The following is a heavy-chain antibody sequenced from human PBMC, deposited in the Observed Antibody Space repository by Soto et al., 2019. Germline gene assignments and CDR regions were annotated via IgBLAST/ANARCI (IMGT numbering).Heavy chain of an antibody. Sequence: TLRLSCAASGFTFSSYGMHWVRQAPGKGLEWVAVIWYDGSNKYYADSVKGRFTISRDNSENTLYLQMNSLRAEDTAVYYCATRGGYDILTGSDWYFDLWCRGTLVTVSS. J-gene: IGHJ2*01. V-gene: IGHV3-33*01. D-gene: IGHD3-9*01. CDR2: IWYDGSNK. CDR3: ATRGGYDILTGSDWYFDL. CDR1: GFTFSSYG.